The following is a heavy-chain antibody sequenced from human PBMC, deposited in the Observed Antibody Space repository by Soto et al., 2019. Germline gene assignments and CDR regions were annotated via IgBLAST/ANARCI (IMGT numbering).Heavy chain of an antibody. CDR1: GFTFSSYA. V-gene: IGHV3-30-3*01. Sequence: GGSLRLSCAASGFTFSSYAMHWVRQAPGKGLEWVAVISYDGSNKYYADSVKGRFTISRDNSKNTLYLQMNSLRAEDTAVYYCARILYDSSGYYRSERNYGMDVWGQGTTVTVSS. D-gene: IGHD3-22*01. J-gene: IGHJ6*02. CDR2: ISYDGSNK. CDR3: ARILYDSSGYYRSERNYGMDV.